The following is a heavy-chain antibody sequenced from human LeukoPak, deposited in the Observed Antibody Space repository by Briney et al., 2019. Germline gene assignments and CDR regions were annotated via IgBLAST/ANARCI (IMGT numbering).Heavy chain of an antibody. V-gene: IGHV1-2*02. CDR2: INPNRGGT. CDR1: GYTFTGYY. Sequence: ASVKVSCMASGYTFTGYYMHWVRQAPGQGLEWMGWINPNRGGTNYAQKFQGRVTMTRDTSISTAYMELSRLRSDDTAVYYCARVGYSSSWAAHFDYWGQGTLVTVSS. D-gene: IGHD6-13*01. CDR3: ARVGYSSSWAAHFDY. J-gene: IGHJ4*02.